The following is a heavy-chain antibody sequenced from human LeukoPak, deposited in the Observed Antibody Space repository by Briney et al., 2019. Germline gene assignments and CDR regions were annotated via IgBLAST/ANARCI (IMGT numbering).Heavy chain of an antibody. CDR1: GFSFSSDG. CDR2: ISSSSSYI. J-gene: IGHJ3*02. Sequence: PGRSLRLSCAAAGFSFSSDGMHWVRQAPGKGLEWVSSISSSSSYIYYADSVKGRFTISRDNAKNSLYLQMNSLRAEDTAVYYCARSKWELLGDAFDIWGQGTMVTVSS. CDR3: ARSKWELLGDAFDI. D-gene: IGHD1-26*01. V-gene: IGHV3-21*01.